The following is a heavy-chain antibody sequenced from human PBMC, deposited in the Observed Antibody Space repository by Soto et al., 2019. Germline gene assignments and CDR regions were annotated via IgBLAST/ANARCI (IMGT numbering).Heavy chain of an antibody. Sequence: GGSLRLSCAASGFTFNIYAMSWVRQAPGKGLEWVAVVSHDGRNTHYADSVKGRFTISRDSSKNTVSLEMTSLRAEDTAVYYCAKGGRQWLVTSDFNYWGQGALVTVSS. D-gene: IGHD6-19*01. V-gene: IGHV3-30*18. CDR1: GFTFNIYA. CDR3: AKGGRQWLVTSDFNY. J-gene: IGHJ4*02. CDR2: VSHDGRNT.